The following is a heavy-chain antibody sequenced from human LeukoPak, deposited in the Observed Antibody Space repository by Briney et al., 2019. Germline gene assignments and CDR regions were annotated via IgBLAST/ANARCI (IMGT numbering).Heavy chain of an antibody. CDR3: ARGRMYSSGWYSYFFDY. Sequence: SETLSLTGTVSGGSISSYYWSWIRQPPGKGLEWIGYIYYSRSTKYNPSLKSRVTISVDTSKNQFSLKLNTVTAADTAVYYCARGRMYSSGWYSYFFDYWGQGTLVTVSS. V-gene: IGHV4-59*01. D-gene: IGHD6-19*01. J-gene: IGHJ4*02. CDR2: IYYSRST. CDR1: GGSISSYY.